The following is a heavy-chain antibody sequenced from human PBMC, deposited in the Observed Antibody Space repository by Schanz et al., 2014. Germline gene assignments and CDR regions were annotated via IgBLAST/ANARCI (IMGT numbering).Heavy chain of an antibody. D-gene: IGHD5-12*01. CDR2: ISYDGSNK. CDR3: ARDRPSGYALDF. Sequence: VQLVESGGGLVKPGGSLRLSCAGSGFSFSDYGMHWVRQAPGRGLEWVALISYDGSNKHYADSVKGRFTISRDNSKKTLYVQMNSLRAEDTAVYYCARDRPSGYALDFWGQGTLVTVSS. CDR1: GFSFSDYG. V-gene: IGHV3-30*03. J-gene: IGHJ4*02.